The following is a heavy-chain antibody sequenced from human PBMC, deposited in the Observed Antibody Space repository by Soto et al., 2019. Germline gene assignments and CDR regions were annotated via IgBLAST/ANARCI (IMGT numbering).Heavy chain of an antibody. J-gene: IGHJ4*02. Sequence: PGGSLRLSCAASGFTFSSYSMNWVRQAPGKGLEWVSSISSSSSYIYYADSVKGRFTISRDNAKNSLYLQMNSLRAEDTAVYYCARVPRPYYYGFPFYYFDYWGQGTLVTVSS. V-gene: IGHV3-21*01. CDR2: ISSSSSYI. CDR3: ARVPRPYYYGFPFYYFDY. D-gene: IGHD3-10*01. CDR1: GFTFSSYS.